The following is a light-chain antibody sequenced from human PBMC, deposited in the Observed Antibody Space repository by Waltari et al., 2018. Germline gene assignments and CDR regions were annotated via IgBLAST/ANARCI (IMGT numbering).Light chain of an antibody. CDR3: QQYGSSIMYT. Sequence: VLTQSPGTLSLSPGERATLSCRASQSLTKRYLAWYQQKPGQAPRLLIYGASSMAAGIPDRFSGSGSGTDFTLTISRLEPEDSALYYCQQYGSSIMYTFGQGTKLEIK. CDR1: QSLTKRY. CDR2: GAS. V-gene: IGKV3-20*01. J-gene: IGKJ2*01.